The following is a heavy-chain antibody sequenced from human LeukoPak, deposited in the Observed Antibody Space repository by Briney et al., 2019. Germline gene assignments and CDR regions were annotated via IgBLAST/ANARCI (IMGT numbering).Heavy chain of an antibody. CDR3: ARGVKILWFGELFDY. D-gene: IGHD3-10*01. Sequence: PSETLSLTCTVSGGSISSYYWSWIRQPAGKGLEWIGRIYTSGSTNYNPSLKSRVTMSVDTSKNQFSLKLSSVTAADTAVYYCARGVKILWFGELFDYWGQGTLVTVSS. CDR1: GGSISSYY. V-gene: IGHV4-4*07. J-gene: IGHJ4*02. CDR2: IYTSGST.